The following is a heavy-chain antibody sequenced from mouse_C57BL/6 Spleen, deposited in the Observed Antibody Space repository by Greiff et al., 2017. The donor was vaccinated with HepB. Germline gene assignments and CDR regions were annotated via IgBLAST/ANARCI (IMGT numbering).Heavy chain of an antibody. Sequence: VQLQQSGPGLVKPSQSLSLTCSVTGYSITSGYYWNWIRQFPGNKLEWMGYISYDGSNNYNPSLKNRISITRDTSKNQFFLKLNSVTTEDTATYYCARGDYYGSSPLYAMDYWGQRTSVTVSS. CDR2: ISYDGSN. D-gene: IGHD1-1*01. V-gene: IGHV3-6*01. CDR1: GYSITSGYY. CDR3: ARGDYYGSSPLYAMDY. J-gene: IGHJ4*01.